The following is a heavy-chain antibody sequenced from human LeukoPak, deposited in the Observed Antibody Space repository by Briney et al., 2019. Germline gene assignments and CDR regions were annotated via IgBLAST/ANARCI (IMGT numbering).Heavy chain of an antibody. CDR2: IYYSGST. V-gene: IGHV4-39*07. D-gene: IGHD3-22*01. Sequence: SETLSVTCTVSGGSISSSSYYCGWIRQPPGKGLEWIGSIYYSGSTYYNPSLKSRVTISVDTSKNQFSLKLSSVTAADTAVYYCARDVAYYYDSSGYYDYWGQGTLVTASS. CDR1: GGSISSSSYY. CDR3: ARDVAYYYDSSGYYDY. J-gene: IGHJ4*02.